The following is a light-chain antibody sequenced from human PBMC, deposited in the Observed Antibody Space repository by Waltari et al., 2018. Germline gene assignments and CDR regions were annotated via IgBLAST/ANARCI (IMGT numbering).Light chain of an antibody. J-gene: IGLJ7*01. CDR1: SSDVGGYNY. CDR3: SSYTSSSTLTV. V-gene: IGLV2-14*03. CDR2: DVI. Sequence: QSALTQPASVSGSPGQSLTISCTGTSSDVGGYNYVSWYQQHPGKAPKLMIYDVINRPSGVSNRFSGSKSGNTASLTISGLQAEDEADYYCSSYTSSSTLTVFGGGTQLTVL.